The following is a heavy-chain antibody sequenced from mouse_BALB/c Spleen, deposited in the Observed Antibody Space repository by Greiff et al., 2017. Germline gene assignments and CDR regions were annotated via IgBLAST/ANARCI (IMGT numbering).Heavy chain of an antibody. CDR3: TIEVL. CDR2: IYPGSGST. D-gene: IGHD2-14*01. Sequence: LQQPGSELVRPGASVKLSCKASGYTFTSYWMHWVKQRPGQGLEWIGNIYPGSGSTNYDEKFKSKATLTVDTSSSTAYMQLSSLTSEDSAVYYCTIEVLGGEGTTLTVAS. V-gene: IGHV1S22*01. CDR1: GYTFTSYW. J-gene: IGHJ2*01.